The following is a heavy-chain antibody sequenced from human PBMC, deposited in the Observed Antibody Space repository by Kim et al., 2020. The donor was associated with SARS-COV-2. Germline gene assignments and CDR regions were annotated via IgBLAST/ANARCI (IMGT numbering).Heavy chain of an antibody. D-gene: IGHD1-26*01. CDR3: AMGMRAYSCYFES. V-gene: IGHV3-23*01. J-gene: IGHJ4*02. CDR2: INGGGASP. Sequence: GGSLRLSCAASGFTFTNYVMSWVRQAPGKGLEWVSSINGGGASPLYAGSVKGRFSISRDNSKNTLFLQMSGLSAEDTAVYFCAMGMRAYSCYFESWGPG. CDR1: GFTFTNYV.